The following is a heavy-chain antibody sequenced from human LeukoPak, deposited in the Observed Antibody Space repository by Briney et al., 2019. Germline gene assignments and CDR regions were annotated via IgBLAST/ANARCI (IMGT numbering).Heavy chain of an antibody. CDR3: ARGFLVRGFDYYMDV. CDR1: GFTFSSYD. J-gene: IGHJ6*03. D-gene: IGHD3-10*01. Sequence: GGSLRLSCAASGFTFSSYDMHWVRQTTGKGLEWVSAIGTAGDTYYPGSVKGRFTISRENAKNSSYLQMNSLTAGDTAVYYCARGFLVRGFDYYMDVWGKGTTVTVSS. CDR2: IGTAGDT. V-gene: IGHV3-13*01.